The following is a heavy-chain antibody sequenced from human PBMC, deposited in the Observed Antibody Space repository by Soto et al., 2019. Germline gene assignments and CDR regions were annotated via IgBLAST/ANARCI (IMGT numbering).Heavy chain of an antibody. CDR1: GCSISIINW. Sequence: ETLSITGAVSGCSISIINWWSWVRQPPGKGLEWIGEIYHSGSTNYNPSLKSRVTISVDKSKNQFSLKLSSVTAADTAVYYCASLPYDILTGYSDYWGQGTLVTVSS. CDR3: ASLPYDILTGYSDY. D-gene: IGHD3-9*01. CDR2: IYHSGST. J-gene: IGHJ4*02. V-gene: IGHV4-4*02.